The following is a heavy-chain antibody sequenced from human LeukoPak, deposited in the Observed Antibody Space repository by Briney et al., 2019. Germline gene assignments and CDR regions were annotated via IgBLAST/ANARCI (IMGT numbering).Heavy chain of an antibody. Sequence: PSETLSLTRAVYGGSFSGYYWSWIRQPPGKGLEWIGEINHSGSTNYNPSLKSRVTISVDTSKNQFSLKLSSVTAADTAVYYCARGHRNTDDYWGQGTLVTVSS. V-gene: IGHV4-34*01. CDR1: GGSFSGYY. D-gene: IGHD1-14*01. CDR2: INHSGST. CDR3: ARGHRNTDDY. J-gene: IGHJ4*02.